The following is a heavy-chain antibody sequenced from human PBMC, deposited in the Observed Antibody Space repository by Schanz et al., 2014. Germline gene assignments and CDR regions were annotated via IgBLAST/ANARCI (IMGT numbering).Heavy chain of an antibody. CDR3: ARDKDGYYPFDY. CDR1: GFSFSDYS. D-gene: IGHD3-3*01. J-gene: IGHJ4*02. CDR2: IKISGDV. V-gene: IGHV3-48*01. Sequence: EVRLVESGGGLVQPGGSLRLSCAASGFSFSDYSMNWVRQAPGKGLEWISYIKISGDVFYTDSVKGRFTISRDNAKNSLYLQMNSLTADDTAVYYCARDKDGYYPFDYWGRGTLVTVSS.